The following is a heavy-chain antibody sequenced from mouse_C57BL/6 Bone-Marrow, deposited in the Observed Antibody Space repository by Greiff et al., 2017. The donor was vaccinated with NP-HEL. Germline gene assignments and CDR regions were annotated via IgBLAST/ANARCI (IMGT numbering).Heavy chain of an antibody. D-gene: IGHD1-1*01. CDR3: ARCGTTVVATKTWFAY. J-gene: IGHJ3*01. CDR2: IYPGSGST. V-gene: IGHV1-55*01. Sequence: VQLQQPGAELVKPGASVKMSCKASGYTFTSYWITWVKQRPGQGLEWIGDIYPGSGSTNYNEKFKSKATLTVDTSSSTAYMQLSSLTSEDSAVYYCARCGTTVVATKTWFAYWGQGTLVTVSA. CDR1: GYTFTSYW.